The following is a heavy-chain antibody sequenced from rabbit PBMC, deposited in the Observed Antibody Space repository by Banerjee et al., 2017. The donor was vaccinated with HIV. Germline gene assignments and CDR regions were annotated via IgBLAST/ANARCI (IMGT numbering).Heavy chain of an antibody. J-gene: IGHJ4*01. V-gene: IGHV1S40*01. CDR2: IWTGDGIT. D-gene: IGHD1-1*01. CDR3: ARDANIYSGIDCALNL. Sequence: QSLEESGGGLVQPEGSLTLTCTASGFSFSSGYDMCWVRQAPGKGLEWIACIWTGDGITYYAGWAKGRFTISKTSSTTVTLQMTSLTAADTATYFCARDANIYSGIDCALNLWGPGTLVTVS. CDR1: GFSFSSGYD.